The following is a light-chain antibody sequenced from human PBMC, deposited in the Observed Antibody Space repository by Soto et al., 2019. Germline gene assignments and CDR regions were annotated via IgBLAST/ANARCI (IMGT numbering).Light chain of an antibody. CDR1: QGIRTD. Sequence: DIQMTQSPSSLSAAVEDRVTITCRASQGIRTDLAWYQHKPGKAPKRLIYAASSLQSGVPFRFSASGSGTKFTLTITSLQPEDSATYYCLQYYDYPYTFGQGTRLEIK. J-gene: IGKJ2*01. CDR2: AAS. V-gene: IGKV1-17*01. CDR3: LQYYDYPYT.